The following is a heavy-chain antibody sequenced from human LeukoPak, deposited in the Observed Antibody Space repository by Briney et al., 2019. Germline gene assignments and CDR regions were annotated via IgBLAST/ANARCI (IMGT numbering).Heavy chain of an antibody. V-gene: IGHV3-48*04. D-gene: IGHD1-26*01. CDR1: GFTFSSYS. CDR3: ASRVGATGPVDY. CDR2: ISSSGSTI. Sequence: GGSLRLSCAASGFTFSSYSMNWVRQAPGKGLEWVSYISSSGSTIYYADSVKGRFTISRDNAKNSLYLQMNSLRAEDTAVYYCASRVGATGPVDYWGQGTLVTVSS. J-gene: IGHJ4*02.